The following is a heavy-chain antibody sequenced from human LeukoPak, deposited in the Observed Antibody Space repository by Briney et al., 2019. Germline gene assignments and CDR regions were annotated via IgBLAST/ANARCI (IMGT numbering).Heavy chain of an antibody. CDR1: GFTFSSYS. J-gene: IGHJ6*03. CDR3: ARLASYDFWSGQYAPFYYYYMDV. CDR2: ISSSSSYI. Sequence: GGSLRLSCAASGFTFSSYSMNWVRQAPGKGLEWVSSISSSSSYIYYADSVKGRFTISRDNAKNSLYLQMNSLRAEDTAVYYCARLASYDFWSGQYAPFYYYYMDVWGKGTTVTVSS. V-gene: IGHV3-21*01. D-gene: IGHD3-3*01.